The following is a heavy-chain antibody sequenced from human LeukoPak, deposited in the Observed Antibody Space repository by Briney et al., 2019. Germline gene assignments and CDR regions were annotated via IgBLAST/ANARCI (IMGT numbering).Heavy chain of an antibody. V-gene: IGHV3-23*01. CDR1: GFIFSSYA. D-gene: IGHD1-1*01. J-gene: IGHJ3*02. Sequence: PGGSLRLSCAASGFIFSSYAMSWVRQAPGKGLEWVSAISGGGGTTYYADSVKGRFTISRDNSKNTLYLQMNSLRAEDTAVYYRAKFTAPTALRVQDAFDIWGQGTMVTVSS. CDR2: ISGGGGTT. CDR3: AKFTAPTALRVQDAFDI.